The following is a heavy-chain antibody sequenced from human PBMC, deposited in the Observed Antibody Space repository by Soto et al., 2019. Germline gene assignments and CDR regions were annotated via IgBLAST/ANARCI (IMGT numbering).Heavy chain of an antibody. Sequence: QVQLQESGPGLVKPSQTLSLTCTVSDGSISSGGYYWSWIRQHPGKGLEWIGYIYYSGSTYYNPSLKSRVTISLDTSKNQFSLKLSSVTAADTAVYYCATMPTVTTNGGYFDYWGQGTLVTVSS. CDR2: IYYSGST. J-gene: IGHJ4*02. V-gene: IGHV4-31*03. D-gene: IGHD4-17*01. CDR1: DGSISSGGYY. CDR3: ATMPTVTTNGGYFDY.